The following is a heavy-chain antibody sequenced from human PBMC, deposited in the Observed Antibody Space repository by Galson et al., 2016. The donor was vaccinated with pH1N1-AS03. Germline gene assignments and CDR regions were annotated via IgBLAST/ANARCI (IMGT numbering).Heavy chain of an antibody. V-gene: IGHV1-46*03. CDR3: AIHAAYHQNFHY. J-gene: IGHJ4*02. Sequence: SVKVSCKASGYTFIRYYMHWVRQAPGRGLEWMGVINPSGGSTTYAEKFQGRVTMTRDTSTSTVYMELSSLRSEDTAVYSCAIHAAYHQNFHYWGQGTLVTVSS. D-gene: IGHD3-16*01. CDR1: GYTFIRYY. CDR2: INPSGGST.